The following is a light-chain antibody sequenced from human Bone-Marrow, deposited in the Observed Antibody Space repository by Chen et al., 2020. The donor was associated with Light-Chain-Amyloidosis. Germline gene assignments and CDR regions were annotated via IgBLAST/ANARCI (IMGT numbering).Light chain of an antibody. CDR3: QQYYSAPFT. CDR1: QSFLYSSNNKNY. Sequence: DLVMTQSXXSLAXSLGERANINCKSSQSFLYSSNNKNYLAWYQQKPGHPSKLPISWXLTRESXVPDRFTGSGSGTXFXLTISSLQAEDVXXYYCQQYYSAPFTFGPGTKVNIK. CDR2: WXL. J-gene: IGKJ3*01. V-gene: IGKV4-1*01.